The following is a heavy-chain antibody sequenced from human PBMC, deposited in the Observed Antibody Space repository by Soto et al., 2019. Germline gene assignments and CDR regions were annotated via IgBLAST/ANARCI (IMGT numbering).Heavy chain of an antibody. D-gene: IGHD2-15*01. Sequence: EMQLVESGGGLVNPGGSLRLSCAASGLIVNNNYMNWVRQAPGKGLEWVAVIHSGNSASYADSVMGRFTISRHNSKKMVYLQMKSLRAEDTAVYYCARDPGYCSGGICYRYMDVWGKGTTVTVSS. V-gene: IGHV3-53*04. CDR1: GLIVNNNY. CDR2: IHSGNSA. J-gene: IGHJ6*03. CDR3: ARDPGYCSGGICYRYMDV.